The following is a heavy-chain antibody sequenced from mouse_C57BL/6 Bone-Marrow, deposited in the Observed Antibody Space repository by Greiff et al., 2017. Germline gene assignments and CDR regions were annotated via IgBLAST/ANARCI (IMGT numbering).Heavy chain of an antibody. V-gene: IGHV1-82*01. Sequence: QVQLQQSGPELVKPGASVKISCKASGYAFSSSWMNWVKQRPGKGLGWIGRIYPGDGDTNYNGKFKGKATLTADKSSSTAYMQLSSLTSEDSAVYFCATSPFTTPMDYWGQGTTLTVSS. J-gene: IGHJ2*01. CDR1: GYAFSSSW. D-gene: IGHD1-1*01. CDR2: IYPGDGDT. CDR3: ATSPFTTPMDY.